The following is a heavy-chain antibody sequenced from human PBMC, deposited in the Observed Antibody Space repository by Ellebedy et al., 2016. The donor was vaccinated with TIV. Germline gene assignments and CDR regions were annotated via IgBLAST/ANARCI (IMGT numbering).Heavy chain of an antibody. D-gene: IGHD3-16*01. CDR2: IKSKTEGGAA. J-gene: IGHJ4*02. CDR1: GFTFSNAW. Sequence: GGSLRLSCAASGFTFSNAWMNWVRQAPGKGLEWVGRIKSKTEGGAADYAAPVKGRLTITRDDSKNTLYLQMNSLKTEDTAVYFCTTVYRYKDDSVWGQGTLVTVSS. V-gene: IGHV3-15*01. CDR3: TTVYRYKDDSV.